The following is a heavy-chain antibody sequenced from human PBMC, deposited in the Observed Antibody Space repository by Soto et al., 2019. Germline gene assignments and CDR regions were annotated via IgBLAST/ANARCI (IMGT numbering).Heavy chain of an antibody. Sequence: GGSLRLSCEGSGFTFGYALHWVRQAPGKGLEWVAIISHDGSNKYYADSVKGRFTISRDNSKKSLYLQMNSLRAEDTAVYYCSRHPLLGATIWGQGTMVTVSS. CDR3: SRHPLLGATI. D-gene: IGHD1-26*01. CDR1: GFTFGYA. V-gene: IGHV3-30*04. J-gene: IGHJ3*02. CDR2: ISHDGSNK.